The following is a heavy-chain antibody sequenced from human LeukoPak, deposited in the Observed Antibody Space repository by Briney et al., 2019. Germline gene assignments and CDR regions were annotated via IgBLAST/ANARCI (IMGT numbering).Heavy chain of an antibody. CDR3: AALWFGGNAFDI. CDR1: GFTFTTSA. CDR2: IVVGSGNT. D-gene: IGHD3-10*01. J-gene: IGHJ3*02. V-gene: IGHV1-58*01. Sequence: SVKVSCKASGFTFTTSAVQWVPQARGQRLEWIGWIVVGSGNTNYAQKFQERVTITRDMSTSTAYMELSSLRSEDTAVYYCAALWFGGNAFDIWGQGTMGTVSS.